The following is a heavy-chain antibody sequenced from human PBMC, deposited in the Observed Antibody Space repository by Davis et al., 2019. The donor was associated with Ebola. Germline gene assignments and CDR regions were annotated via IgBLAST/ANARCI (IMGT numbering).Heavy chain of an antibody. CDR3: ARDHCGGGCFSGNWFDP. J-gene: IGHJ5*02. CDR2: IHYSGST. V-gene: IGHV4-59*11. D-gene: IGHD2-21*02. Sequence: MPSETLSLTCTVSGGSISSHYWSWIRQPPGKGLEWIGYIHYSGSTSKNPSLMRRVTILVDTSKNQFSLKLTSVTAADTAVYYCARDHCGGGCFSGNWFDPWGQGTLVTVSS. CDR1: GGSISSHY.